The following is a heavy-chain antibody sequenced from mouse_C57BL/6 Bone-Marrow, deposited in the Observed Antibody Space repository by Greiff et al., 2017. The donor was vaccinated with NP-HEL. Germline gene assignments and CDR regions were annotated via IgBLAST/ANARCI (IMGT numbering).Heavy chain of an antibody. CDR2: IDPSDSYT. V-gene: IGHV1-50*01. D-gene: IGHD1-1*01. J-gene: IGHJ3*01. CDR3: ARHYYGSSPAWFAY. CDR1: GYTFTSYW. Sequence: QVQLQQPGAELVKPGASVKLSCKASGYTFTSYWMQWVKQRPGQGLEWIGEIDPSDSYTNYNQKFKGKATLTVDTSSSTAYMQLSSLTSEDSAVYYCARHYYGSSPAWFAYWGQGTLVTVSA.